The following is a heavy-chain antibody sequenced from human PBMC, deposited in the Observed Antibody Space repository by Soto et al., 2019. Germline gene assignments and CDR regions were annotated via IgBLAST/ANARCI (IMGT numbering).Heavy chain of an antibody. Sequence: GGSLRLSCAASGFTFSSYSMNWVRQAPGKGLEWVSSISSSSSYIYYADSVKGRFTNSRDNAKNSLYLQMNSLRAEDTAVYYCARAPENIVATIVSRPLYMDVWGKGTTVTVSS. V-gene: IGHV3-21*01. CDR2: ISSSSSYI. J-gene: IGHJ6*03. D-gene: IGHD5-12*01. CDR1: GFTFSSYS. CDR3: ARAPENIVATIVSRPLYMDV.